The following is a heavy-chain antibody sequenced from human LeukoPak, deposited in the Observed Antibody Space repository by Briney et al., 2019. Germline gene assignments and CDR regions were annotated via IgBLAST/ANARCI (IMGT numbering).Heavy chain of an antibody. CDR2: INPNSGGT. J-gene: IGHJ5*02. CDR1: GYTFTSYY. Sequence: ASVKVSCKASGYTFTSYYMHWVRQAPGQGLEGMGWINPNSGGTNYAQKFQGRVTMTRDTSISTAYMELSRLRSDDTAVYYCAREAALIRGFDPWGQGTLVTVSS. V-gene: IGHV1-2*02. CDR3: AREAALIRGFDP.